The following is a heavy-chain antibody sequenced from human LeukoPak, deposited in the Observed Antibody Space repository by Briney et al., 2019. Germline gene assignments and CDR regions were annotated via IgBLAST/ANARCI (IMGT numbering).Heavy chain of an antibody. J-gene: IGHJ4*02. CDR2: ITTSGSKT. D-gene: IGHD3-10*01. CDR1: GFTFSSHE. Sequence: GGSLKLSCAASGFTFSSHEMNWVRQAPGKGLEWISHITTSGSKTYYADSVKGRFTISRDNAKSSLYLQMNSLRAEDTAVYYCGRYLNYWGQGTLVTVSS. V-gene: IGHV3-48*03. CDR3: GRYLNY.